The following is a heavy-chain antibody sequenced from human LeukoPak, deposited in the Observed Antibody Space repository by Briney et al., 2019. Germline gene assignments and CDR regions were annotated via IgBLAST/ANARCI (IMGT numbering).Heavy chain of an antibody. CDR3: VREAGYCAPVCLKSNWFDP. V-gene: IGHV3-53*01. CDR2: ISNGKT. Sequence: PSETLSLTCTVSGASINDHYWSWVRQPPGKGLEWVSAISNGKTYYADSVRGRFTISRDDSKNTVYLQMDSLRDEDTALYYCVREAGYCAPVCLKSNWFDPWGQGTLVTVSS. J-gene: IGHJ5*02. CDR1: GASINDHY. D-gene: IGHD2-15*01.